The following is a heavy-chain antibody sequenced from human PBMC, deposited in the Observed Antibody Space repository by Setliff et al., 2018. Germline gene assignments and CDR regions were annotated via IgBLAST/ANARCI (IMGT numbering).Heavy chain of an antibody. CDR2: IYYSGST. V-gene: IGHV4-59*01. CDR1: GGSISGYY. CDR3: ARLRGAFDY. J-gene: IGHJ4*02. D-gene: IGHD3-16*01. Sequence: SETLSLTCTVSGGSISGYYWSWIRQPPGKRLEWIGYIYYSGSTNYNPSLESRVTISVDTSKNQFSLRLNSATAADTPVYYCARLRGAFDYWGQGTLVTVSS.